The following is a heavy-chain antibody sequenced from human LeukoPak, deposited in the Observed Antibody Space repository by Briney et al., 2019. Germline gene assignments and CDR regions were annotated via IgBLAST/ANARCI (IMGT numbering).Heavy chain of an antibody. Sequence: SETLSLTCTVSGGSISSGGYYWSWIRQHPGKGLEWIGYIYYSGSTYYNPSLKSRVTISVGTSKNQFSLKLSSVTAADTAVYYCARGRARSGWFDPWGQGTLVTVSS. CDR3: ARGRARSGWFDP. CDR2: IYYSGST. D-gene: IGHD3-10*01. CDR1: GGSISSGGYY. J-gene: IGHJ5*02. V-gene: IGHV4-31*03.